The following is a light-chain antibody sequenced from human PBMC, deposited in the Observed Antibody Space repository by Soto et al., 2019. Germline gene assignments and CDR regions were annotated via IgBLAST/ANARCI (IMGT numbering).Light chain of an antibody. CDR3: QQYNSLPYT. CDR2: TVP. Sequence: DIQMTQSPSSLSASLGDRVTITCRASQDISTYLNWYQQKPGKAPNLQIYTVPNLETGVPSRFSGSGSGTVFTLTISALQPEDIATYYCQQYNSLPYTFGQGTRLEIE. V-gene: IGKV1-33*01. CDR1: QDISTY. J-gene: IGKJ2*01.